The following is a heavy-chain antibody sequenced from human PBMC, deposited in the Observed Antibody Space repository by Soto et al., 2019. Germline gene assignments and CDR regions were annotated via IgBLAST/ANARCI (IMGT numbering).Heavy chain of an antibody. J-gene: IGHJ4*02. CDR3: ASLYCSGGSCYSTLDY. CDR1: GYTFTSYG. D-gene: IGHD2-15*01. V-gene: IGHV1-18*01. Sequence: GASVKVSCKASGYTFTSYGISWVRQAPGQGLEWMGWISAYNGNTNYAQKLQGRVTMTTDTSTSTAYMELRSLRSDDTAVYYCASLYCSGGSCYSTLDYWGQGTLVTVSS. CDR2: ISAYNGNT.